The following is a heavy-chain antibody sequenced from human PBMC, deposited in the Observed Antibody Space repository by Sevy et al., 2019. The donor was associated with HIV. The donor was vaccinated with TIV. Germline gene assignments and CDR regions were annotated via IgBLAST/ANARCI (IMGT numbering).Heavy chain of an antibody. Sequence: GGSLRLSCAASGFTFSDYAMHWVRQAPGKGLEWVSIISYDGSNKYYADSVKGRFTISRDNSKNTLYLQMNSLRPGDTAVYYCASELADYVFWSGPPPFDYWGQGTMVTVSS. CDR2: ISYDGSNK. CDR3: ASELADYVFWSGPPPFDY. V-gene: IGHV3-30-3*01. J-gene: IGHJ4*02. CDR1: GFTFSDYA. D-gene: IGHD3-3*01.